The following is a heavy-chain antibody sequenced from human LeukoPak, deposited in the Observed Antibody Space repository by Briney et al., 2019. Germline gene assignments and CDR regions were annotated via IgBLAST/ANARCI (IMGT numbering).Heavy chain of an antibody. J-gene: IGHJ4*02. CDR3: ARDRSHEFWNGSPIDY. Sequence: GGSLRLSCAASGFTFSDYYMSWIRQAPGKGLEWLSYISSSGSTIYYADSVKGRFTISRDNAKNSLYLQMNSLRAEDTAVYYCARDRSHEFWNGSPIDYWGQGTRVTVSS. V-gene: IGHV3-11*01. D-gene: IGHD3-3*01. CDR2: ISSSGSTI. CDR1: GFTFSDYY.